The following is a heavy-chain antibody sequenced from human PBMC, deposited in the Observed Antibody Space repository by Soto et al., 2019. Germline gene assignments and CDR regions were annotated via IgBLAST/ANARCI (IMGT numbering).Heavy chain of an antibody. CDR1: GGTFSSYA. J-gene: IGHJ4*02. CDR3: ARGAVWSGYYTQIKTDYFYFDY. CDR2: IIPIFGTA. D-gene: IGHD3-3*01. Sequence: QVQLVQSGAEVKKPGSSVKVSCKASGGTFSSYAISWVRQAPGQGLEWMGGIIPIFGTANYAQKFQGRVTITADESTSTAYMELSSLRSEDTAVYYCARGAVWSGYYTQIKTDYFYFDYWGQGTMVTVSS. V-gene: IGHV1-69*01.